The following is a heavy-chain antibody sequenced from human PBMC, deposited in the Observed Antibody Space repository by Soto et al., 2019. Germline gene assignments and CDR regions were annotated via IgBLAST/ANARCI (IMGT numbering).Heavy chain of an antibody. J-gene: IGHJ4*02. CDR3: ERALTLGPGWGGYRYFDY. V-gene: IGHV4-61*01. CDR1: GGSVSSGSYY. Sequence: SETLSLTCTVSGGSVSSGSYYWSWIRQPPGKGLEWIGYIYYSGSTNYNPSLKSRVTISVDTSKNQFSLKLSSVTAAATAVYYCERALTLGPGWGGYRYFDYWGQGTLVTVSS. D-gene: IGHD3-16*01. CDR2: IYYSGST.